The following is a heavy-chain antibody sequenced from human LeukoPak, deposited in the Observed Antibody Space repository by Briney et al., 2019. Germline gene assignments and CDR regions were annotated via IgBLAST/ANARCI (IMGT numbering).Heavy chain of an antibody. V-gene: IGHV4-59*11. Sequence: PSGTLSLTCTVSGGSMSSRYWSWIRQPPGKGLEWIGYVYYSGTTNSNPSLKSRVTISVDTSKNQFSLNLRSVTAADTAVYYCARDVARSGDLFGWFDPWGQGTLVIVSS. D-gene: IGHD3-10*01. CDR3: ARDVARSGDLFGWFDP. CDR1: GGSMSSRY. CDR2: VYYSGTT. J-gene: IGHJ5*02.